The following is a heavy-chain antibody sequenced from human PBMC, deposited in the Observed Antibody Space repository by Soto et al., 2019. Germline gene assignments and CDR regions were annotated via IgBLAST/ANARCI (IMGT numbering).Heavy chain of an antibody. CDR3: ARGWGRIFDY. J-gene: IGHJ4*02. CDR2: INHSGSI. D-gene: IGHD7-27*01. V-gene: IGHV4-34*01. CDR1: GGSFSGYY. Sequence: QVQLQQWGAGLLKPSETLSLTCAVYGGSFSGYYWSWIRQPPGKGLEWIGEINHSGSINYNPSLKSRVTISVDTSKSQFSLKLSSVTAADTAVYYCARGWGRIFDYWGQGTLVTVSS.